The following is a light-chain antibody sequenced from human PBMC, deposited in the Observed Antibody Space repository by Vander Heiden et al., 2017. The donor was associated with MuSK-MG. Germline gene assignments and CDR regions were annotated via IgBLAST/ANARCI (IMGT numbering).Light chain of an antibody. Sequence: DIVMTQSPDSLAGSMGERATINCKSSQSVLHSSNNKNYLAWYQQKPGQPPKLLIYWASIRDSVVPDRFSGRWSCTDFTLTISSLLAEDVAVYYCQQDDSIPLTFGGGTKVEIK. V-gene: IGKV4-1*01. CDR2: WAS. J-gene: IGKJ4*01. CDR3: QQDDSIPLT. CDR1: QSVLHSSNNKNY.